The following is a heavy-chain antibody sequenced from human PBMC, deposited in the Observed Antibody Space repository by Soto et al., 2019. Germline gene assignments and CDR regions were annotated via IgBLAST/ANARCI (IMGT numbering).Heavy chain of an antibody. CDR1: GYTFTGYY. D-gene: IGHD1-7*01. Sequence: QVQLVQSGAEVKKPGASVKVSCKASGYTFTGYYMHWVRQAPGQGLEWMGWINPNSGGTNYAQKFQGWVTMTRDTSISTAYMELSRLRSDDTAVYYCARDITGTKSRYYYYGMDVWGQGTTVTVSS. CDR2: INPNSGGT. J-gene: IGHJ6*02. V-gene: IGHV1-2*04. CDR3: ARDITGTKSRYYYYGMDV.